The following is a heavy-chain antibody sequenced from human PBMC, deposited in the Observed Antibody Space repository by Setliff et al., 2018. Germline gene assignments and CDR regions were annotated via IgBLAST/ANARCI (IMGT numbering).Heavy chain of an antibody. V-gene: IGHV1-69*04. Sequence: SVKVSCKASGGTFSSYTISWVRQAPGQGLEWMGRIIPILGIANHAQKFQGRVTITADKSTSTAYMELSSLRSEDTAVYYCARDISLGKAAVWFGELKGWFDPWGQGTLVTVSS. CDR2: IIPILGIA. CDR1: GGTFSSYT. J-gene: IGHJ5*02. CDR3: ARDISLGKAAVWFGELKGWFDP. D-gene: IGHD3-10*01.